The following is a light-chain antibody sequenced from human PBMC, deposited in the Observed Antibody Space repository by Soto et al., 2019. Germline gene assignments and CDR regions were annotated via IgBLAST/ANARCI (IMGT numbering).Light chain of an antibody. V-gene: IGKV3D-15*01. CDR2: DAS. J-gene: IGKJ4*01. CDR1: QSVTTY. CDR3: QQYDDWLRLT. Sequence: EIVLTQSPATLSVSPGERVTLSCRASQSVTTYLAWYQQKPGQAPRLLIYDASNRASGIPARFSGSGSGTEFNLTISSLQSEDFAVYFCQQYDDWLRLTFGGGTKVDIK.